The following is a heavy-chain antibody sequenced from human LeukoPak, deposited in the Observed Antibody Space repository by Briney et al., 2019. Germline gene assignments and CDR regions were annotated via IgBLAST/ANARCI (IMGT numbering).Heavy chain of an antibody. V-gene: IGHV3-30*02. J-gene: IGHJ4*02. CDR2: IRYDGTSQ. D-gene: IGHD6-19*01. CDR1: GFTLSIYG. Sequence: GGSLRLSCATSGFTLSIYGMHWVRQAPGKGLEWVAFIRYDGTSQYYADSVKGRFTISRDNSKNMLYLQMNSLRAEDTAVYYCAKVVSGWYQIDYWGQGTLVTVSS. CDR3: AKVVSGWYQIDY.